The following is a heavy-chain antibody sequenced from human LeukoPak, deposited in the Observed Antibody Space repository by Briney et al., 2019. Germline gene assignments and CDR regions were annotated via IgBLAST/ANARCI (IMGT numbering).Heavy chain of an antibody. J-gene: IGHJ1*01. D-gene: IGHD4-17*01. Sequence: GRSLRLSCAASGFTFDDYAMHWVRQTPGKGLGWVSHISWNSATIEYADSVKGRFTISRDNSKNTLYLQMNSLRAEDTAVYYCAKDSYGDYGPVEYFQHWGQGTLVTVSS. CDR3: AKDSYGDYGPVEYFQH. CDR1: GFTFDDYA. CDR2: ISWNSATI. V-gene: IGHV3-9*01.